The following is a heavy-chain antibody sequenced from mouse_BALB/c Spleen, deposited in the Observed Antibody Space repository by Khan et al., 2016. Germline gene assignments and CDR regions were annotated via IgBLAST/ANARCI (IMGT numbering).Heavy chain of an antibody. Sequence: QFQLVQSGPELKKPGETVKISCKASGYTFTNYGMNWVKQAPGKGLKWMGWMNTYTGEPTYADDFKGRFAFSLKTSARTAYLQINNLKSEDTTTYFCAKYDDYDGDCYFDVWVAGTTVTVSS. CDR2: MNTYTGEP. CDR3: AKYDDYDGDCYFDV. V-gene: IGHV9-3-1*01. D-gene: IGHD2-4*01. CDR1: GYTFTNYG. J-gene: IGHJ1*01.